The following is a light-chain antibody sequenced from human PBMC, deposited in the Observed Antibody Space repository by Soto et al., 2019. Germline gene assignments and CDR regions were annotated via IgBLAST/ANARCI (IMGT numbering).Light chain of an antibody. CDR2: GAY. J-gene: IGKJ1*01. CDR1: QSVINSY. V-gene: IGKV3-20*01. Sequence: DIVLTQSPGTLSLSPGERATLSCRASQSVINSYLAWYQQKPGQAPRLLLYGAYNRATGIPDRFSGSGSGTDFTLTISRLEPEDFAVYYCQQYGTAPWTFGQGTKVDIK. CDR3: QQYGTAPWT.